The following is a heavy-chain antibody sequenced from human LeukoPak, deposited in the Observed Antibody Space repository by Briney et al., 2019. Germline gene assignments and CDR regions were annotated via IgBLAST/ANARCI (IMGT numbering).Heavy chain of an antibody. CDR1: GFTFSSYW. D-gene: IGHD3-3*01. CDR3: ARERGYYDFHY. Sequence: SGGSLRLSCAASGFTFSSYWMSWVRQAPGKGLEWVANIKQDGSEKYYVDSVKGRFTISRDNAKNSLYLQMNSLSAEDTAVYYCARERGYYDFHYWGQGTLVTVSS. J-gene: IGHJ4*02. CDR2: IKQDGSEK. V-gene: IGHV3-7*01.